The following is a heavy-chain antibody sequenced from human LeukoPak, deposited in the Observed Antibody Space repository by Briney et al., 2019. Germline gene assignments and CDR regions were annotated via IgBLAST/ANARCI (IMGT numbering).Heavy chain of an antibody. D-gene: IGHD6-19*01. CDR2: ISSSGSTI. J-gene: IGHJ4*02. Sequence: GGSLRLSCAASGFTFSSYEMNWVRQAPGKGLEGVSYISSSGSTIYYADSVKGRFTISRDNAKNSLYLQMNSLTAEDTAVYYCARATLLSIAVAGTPFDYWGQGTLVTVSS. CDR1: GFTFSSYE. CDR3: ARATLLSIAVAGTPFDY. V-gene: IGHV3-48*03.